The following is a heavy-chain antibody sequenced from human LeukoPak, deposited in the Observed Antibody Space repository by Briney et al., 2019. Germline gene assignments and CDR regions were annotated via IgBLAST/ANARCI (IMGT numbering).Heavy chain of an antibody. CDR3: ARDQEGFDY. J-gene: IGHJ4*02. CDR1: GYTFTSNY. Sequence: ASVKVSCKASGYTFTSNYIHWVRQAPGQGLEWMGMIYPRDGSTSYAQKFQGGVTVTRDTSTSTVHMELSGLRSEDTAVYYCARDQEGFDYWGQGTLVTVSS. CDR2: IYPRDGST. V-gene: IGHV1-46*01.